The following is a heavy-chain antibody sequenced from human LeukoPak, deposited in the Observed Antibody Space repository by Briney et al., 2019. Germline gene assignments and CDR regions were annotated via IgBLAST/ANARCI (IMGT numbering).Heavy chain of an antibody. CDR3: ARDQEGFDY. J-gene: IGHJ4*02. CDR1: GYTFTSNY. Sequence: ASVKVSCKASGYTFTSNYIHWVRQAPGQGLEWMGMIYPRDGSTSYAQKFQGGVTVTRDTSTSTVHMELSGLRSEDTAVYYCARDQEGFDYWGQGTLVTVSS. CDR2: IYPRDGST. V-gene: IGHV1-46*01.